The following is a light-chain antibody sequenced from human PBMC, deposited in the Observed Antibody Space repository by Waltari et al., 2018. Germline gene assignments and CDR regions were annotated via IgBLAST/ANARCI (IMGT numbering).Light chain of an antibody. Sequence: QSVLTQPPSVSEAPRQRVTISCSGSTSNIANNAVNWYQQLPGKAPNLLIYYGDLLPSGVSDRFSASKSGTSASLASSGLQSEDEADYYCSVWDDSLNGQVFGGGTKLTVL. J-gene: IGLJ2*01. CDR3: SVWDDSLNGQV. V-gene: IGLV1-36*01. CDR2: YGD. CDR1: TSNIANNA.